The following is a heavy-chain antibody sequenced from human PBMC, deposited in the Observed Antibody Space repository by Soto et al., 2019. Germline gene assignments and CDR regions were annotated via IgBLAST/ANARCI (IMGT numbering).Heavy chain of an antibody. CDR3: ESPGQAFWSGYLDY. J-gene: IGHJ4*02. CDR2: ISSSSSYI. Sequence: GGSLRLSCAASGFTFSSYSMNWVRQAPGKGLEWVSSISSSSSYIYYADSVKGRFTISRDNAKNSLYLQMNSLRAEDTAVYYCESPGQAFWSGYLDYWGQGTLVTVSS. V-gene: IGHV3-21*01. D-gene: IGHD3-3*01. CDR1: GFTFSSYS.